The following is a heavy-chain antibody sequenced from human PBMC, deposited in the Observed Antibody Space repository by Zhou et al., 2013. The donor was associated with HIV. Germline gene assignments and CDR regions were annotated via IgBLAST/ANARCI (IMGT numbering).Heavy chain of an antibody. J-gene: IGHJ3*02. D-gene: IGHD3-10*01. CDR2: INPNSGGT. CDR3: ATAGSGNRHDAFDI. Sequence: QVQLVQSGAEVKPPGSAVRVSCKASGYTFTGYYMHWVRQAPGQGLEWMGWINPNSGGTNFAQKFQGRVTMTRDTSISTAYMELSRLRSDDTAIYYCATAGSGNRHDAFDIWGQGTMVTVSS. CDR1: GYTFTGYY. V-gene: IGHV1-2*02.